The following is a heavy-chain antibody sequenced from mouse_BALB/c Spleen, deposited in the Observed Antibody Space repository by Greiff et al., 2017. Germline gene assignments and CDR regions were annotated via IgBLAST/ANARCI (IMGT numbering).Heavy chain of an antibody. V-gene: IGHV8-8*01. D-gene: IGHD1-1*01. CDR3: ARIGDYGRMDY. CDR1: GFSLSTSGMS. J-gene: IGHJ4*01. CDR2: IWWNDDK. Sequence: QVTLKVSGPGILQPSQTLSLTCSFSGFSLSTSGMSVGWIRQPSGKGLEWLAHIWWNDDKYYNPALKSRLTISKDTSNNQVFLKIASVVTADTATYYCARIGDYGRMDYWGQGTSVTVSS.